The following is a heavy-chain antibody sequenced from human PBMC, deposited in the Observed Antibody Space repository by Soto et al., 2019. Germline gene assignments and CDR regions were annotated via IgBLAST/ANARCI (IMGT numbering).Heavy chain of an antibody. CDR3: ARGKNPEGYTYGPYYYYGMDV. CDR2: IKHDGSEK. V-gene: IGHV3-7*03. CDR1: GFTLSSHW. D-gene: IGHD5-18*01. Sequence: PGGSLRLSCAVSGFTLSSHWMSWVRQAPGKGLEWVANIKHDGSEKYYVDSVKGRFTISRDNAKNSLYLQMNSLRADDTAVYYCARGKNPEGYTYGPYYYYGMDVWGQGTTVTVSS. J-gene: IGHJ6*02.